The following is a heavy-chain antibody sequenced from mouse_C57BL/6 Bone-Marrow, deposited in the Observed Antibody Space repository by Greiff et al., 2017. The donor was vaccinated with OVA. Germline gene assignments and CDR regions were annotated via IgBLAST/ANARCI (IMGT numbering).Heavy chain of an antibody. V-gene: IGHV5-4*01. CDR3: ASPYYYGSPHYYAMDY. CDR1: GFTFSSYA. Sequence: EVQLVESGGGLVKPGGSLKLSCAASGFTFSSYAMSWVRQTPEKRLEWVATISDGGSYTYYPDNVKGRFTISRDNAKNNLYLQMSHLKSEDTAMYYCASPYYYGSPHYYAMDYWGQGTSVTVSS. D-gene: IGHD1-1*01. J-gene: IGHJ4*01. CDR2: ISDGGSYT.